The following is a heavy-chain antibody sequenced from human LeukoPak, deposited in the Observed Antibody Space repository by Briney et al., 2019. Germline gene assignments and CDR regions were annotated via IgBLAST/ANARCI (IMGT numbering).Heavy chain of an antibody. V-gene: IGHV3-30*04. CDR3: ARAGSTMVRGYYYMDV. J-gene: IGHJ6*03. Sequence: PGGSLRLSCAASGFTFSNYAMHWVRQAPGKGLEWVAVISYDGNNKYYADSVKGRFTISRDNSKNTLYLQMNSLRAEDTDVYYCARAGSTMVRGYYYMDVWGKGTTVTVSS. D-gene: IGHD3-10*01. CDR1: GFTFSNYA. CDR2: ISYDGNNK.